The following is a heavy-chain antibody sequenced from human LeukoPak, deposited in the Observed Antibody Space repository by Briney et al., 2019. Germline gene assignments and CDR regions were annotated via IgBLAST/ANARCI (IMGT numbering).Heavy chain of an antibody. D-gene: IGHD3-22*01. Sequence: GGSLRLSCAASGFTFSSYAMSWVRQAPGKGLEWVSAISGSGGSTYCADSVKGRFTISRDNSKNTLYLQMNSLRAEDTAVYYCAKDVEVVTMIVVVGHYWGQGTLVTVSS. CDR3: AKDVEVVTMIVVVGHY. CDR2: ISGSGGST. J-gene: IGHJ4*02. V-gene: IGHV3-23*01. CDR1: GFTFSSYA.